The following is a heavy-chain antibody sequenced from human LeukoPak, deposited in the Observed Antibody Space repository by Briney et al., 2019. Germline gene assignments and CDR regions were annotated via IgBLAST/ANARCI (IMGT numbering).Heavy chain of an antibody. CDR2: SGSGGST. J-gene: IGHJ4*02. V-gene: IGHV3-23*01. D-gene: IGHD2-15*01. Sequence: SGSGGSTYYADSVKGRFTISRDNSKNTLYLQMNSLRAEDTAVYYCAKGAHCSGGSCYYFDYWGQGTLVTVSS. CDR3: AKGAHCSGGSCYYFDY.